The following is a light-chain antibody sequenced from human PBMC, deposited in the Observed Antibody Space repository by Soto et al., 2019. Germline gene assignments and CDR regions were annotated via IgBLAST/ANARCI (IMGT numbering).Light chain of an antibody. CDR2: EVS. Sequence: QSALTQPASVSGSPRQSITISCIGTSSDVGGYNYVSCYQQHPGKAPKLMIYEVSHRPSGVSNRFSGSKSGNTASLTISGLQAEDEADYYCSSYTSRSTLVFGGGTKLTVL. J-gene: IGLJ2*01. CDR1: SSDVGGYNY. CDR3: SSYTSRSTLV. V-gene: IGLV2-14*01.